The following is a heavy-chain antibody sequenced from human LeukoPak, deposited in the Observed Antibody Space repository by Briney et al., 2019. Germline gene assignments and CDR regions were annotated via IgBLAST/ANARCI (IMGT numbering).Heavy chain of an antibody. V-gene: IGHV1-2*02. CDR3: ARDPRFGLSADAFDI. D-gene: IGHD3-10*01. CDR2: IDPNSGGT. J-gene: IGHJ3*02. Sequence: ASVKVSCKASGYTFTGYYMHRVRQAPGQGLEWMGWIDPNSGGTNYAQTFQGRVTMTRDTSISTAYMELSRLRSDDTAVYYCARDPRFGLSADAFDIWGKGKMVPVSS. CDR1: GYTFTGYY.